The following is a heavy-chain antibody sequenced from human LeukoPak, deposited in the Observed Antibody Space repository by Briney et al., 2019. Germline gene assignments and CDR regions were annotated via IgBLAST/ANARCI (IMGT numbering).Heavy chain of an antibody. CDR2: IYYSGST. Sequence: SETLSLTCTVSGGSISSTNYYWGWIRQPPGKGLEWIGSIYYSGSTYYNPSLKSRVTISVDTSKNQFSLKLSSVTAADTAVYYCARVGGYSGYANYWGQGTLVTVSS. J-gene: IGHJ4*02. CDR3: ARVGGYSGYANY. CDR1: GGSISSTNYY. D-gene: IGHD5-12*01. V-gene: IGHV4-39*07.